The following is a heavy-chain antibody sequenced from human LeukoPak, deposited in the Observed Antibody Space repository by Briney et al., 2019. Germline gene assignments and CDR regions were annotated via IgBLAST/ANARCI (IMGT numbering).Heavy chain of an antibody. CDR3: ARAPPYYGYDKAAFDI. J-gene: IGHJ3*02. D-gene: IGHD3-10*01. CDR2: IYYSGST. V-gene: IGHV4-59*01. Sequence: SETLSLTCTVSGGSISSYYWSWIRQPPGKGLEWIGYIYYSGSTNYNPSLKSRVTISVDTSKNQFSLKLSSVTAADTAVYYCARAPPYYGYDKAAFDIWGQGTMVTVSS. CDR1: GGSISSYY.